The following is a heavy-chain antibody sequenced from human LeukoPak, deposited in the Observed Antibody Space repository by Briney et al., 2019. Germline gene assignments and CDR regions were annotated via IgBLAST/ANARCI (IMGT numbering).Heavy chain of an antibody. V-gene: IGHV4-34*01. D-gene: IGHD6-13*01. CDR3: ARDSWVNIAAAGASDY. CDR1: GGSFSGYY. CDR2: INHSGST. J-gene: IGHJ4*02. Sequence: SETLSLTCAVYGGSFSGYYWSWIRQPPGKGLEWIGEINHSGSTNYNPSLKSRVTISVDTSKNQFSLKLSSVTAADTAVYYCARDSWVNIAAAGASDYWGQGTLVTVSS.